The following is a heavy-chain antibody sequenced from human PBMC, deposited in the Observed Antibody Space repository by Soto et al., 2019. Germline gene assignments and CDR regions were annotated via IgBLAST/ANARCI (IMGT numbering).Heavy chain of an antibody. CDR1: GGTFSSYS. CDR2: IIRILGIA. D-gene: IGHD3-10*01. Sequence: QVQLVQSGAEVKKPGSSVKVSCKASGGTFSSYSISWVRQAPGQGLEWMGRIIRILGIANYAQKFQGRVTITADKSTSTAYMELSSLRSEDTAVYYCAREEYYYGSGAFFDHWGQGTLVTVSS. V-gene: IGHV1-69*08. CDR3: AREEYYYGSGAFFDH. J-gene: IGHJ4*02.